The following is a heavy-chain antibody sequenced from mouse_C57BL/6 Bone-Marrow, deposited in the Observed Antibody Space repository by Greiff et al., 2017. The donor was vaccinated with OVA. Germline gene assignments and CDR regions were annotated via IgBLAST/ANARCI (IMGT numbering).Heavy chain of an antibody. Sequence: EVQLQQSGPELVKPGASVKISCKASGYTFTDYYMNWVKQSHGKSLEWIGDINPNNGGTSYNQKFKGKATLTVDKSSSTAYMELRSLTSEDSAVYYCARDLTPYYAMDYWGQGTSVTVSS. CDR1: GYTFTDYY. CDR2: INPNNGGT. V-gene: IGHV1-26*01. J-gene: IGHJ4*01. CDR3: ARDLTPYYAMDY.